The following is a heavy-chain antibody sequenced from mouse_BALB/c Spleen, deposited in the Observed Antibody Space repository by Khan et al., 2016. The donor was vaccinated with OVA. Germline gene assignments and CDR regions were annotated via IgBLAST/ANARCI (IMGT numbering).Heavy chain of an antibody. CDR3: TRHGVVAWFTY. Sequence: EVQRVESGPELMKPGASVKISCKASGYSFTNYYIHWVIQSPGKSLEWIGYIDPFSGGTTYNQKFKGKATLTVDKSYSTAYIPLSNRTSEDSAVYYCTRHGVVAWFTYWGQGTLVTVSA. CDR1: GYSFTNYY. V-gene: IGHV1S135*01. J-gene: IGHJ3*01. D-gene: IGHD1-1*02. CDR2: IDPFSGGT.